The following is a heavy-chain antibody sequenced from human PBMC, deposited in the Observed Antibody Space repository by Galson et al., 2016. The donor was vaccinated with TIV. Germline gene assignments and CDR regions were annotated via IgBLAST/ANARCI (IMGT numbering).Heavy chain of an antibody. D-gene: IGHD3-22*01. CDR2: IIPLLGIG. CDR1: GGTLSRFT. V-gene: IGHV1-69*02. CDR3: AIYDSSGYYSAEFFQQ. J-gene: IGHJ1*01. Sequence: SVKVSCKASGGTLSRFTVSWVRQAPGQGLKWMGRIIPLLGIGNHAQKFQNRVAITADRSTSAAYMELSSLKSEDTAVYYCAIYDSSGYYSAEFFQQWGQGTLLIVSS.